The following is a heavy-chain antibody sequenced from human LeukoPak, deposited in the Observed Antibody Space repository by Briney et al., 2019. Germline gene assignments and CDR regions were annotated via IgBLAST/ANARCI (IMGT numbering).Heavy chain of an antibody. CDR1: GFTFSSYW. Sequence: PGGSLRLSCAASGFTFSSYWMSWVRQAPGKGLEWVANIKQDGSEKYYVDSVKGRFTISRDNAKNSLYLQMNSLRAEDTAVYYCARVGYCSSTSACGMDVWGQGTTVTVSS. CDR2: IKQDGSEK. J-gene: IGHJ6*02. V-gene: IGHV3-7*01. D-gene: IGHD2-2*01. CDR3: ARVGYCSSTSACGMDV.